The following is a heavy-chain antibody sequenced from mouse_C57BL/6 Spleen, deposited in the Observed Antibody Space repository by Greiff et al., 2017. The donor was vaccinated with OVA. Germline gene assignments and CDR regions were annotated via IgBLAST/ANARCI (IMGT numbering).Heavy chain of an antibody. J-gene: IGHJ4*01. V-gene: IGHV1-80*01. CDR2: IYPGDGDT. CDR3: ARLILYYYGSSYAMDY. CDR1: GYAFSSYW. Sequence: VQLQQSGAELVKPGASVKISCKASGYAFSSYWMNWVKQRPGKGLEWIGQIYPGDGDTNYNGKFKGKATLTADKSSSTAYMQLSSLTSEDSAVYFCARLILYYYGSSYAMDYWGQGTSVTVSS. D-gene: IGHD1-1*01.